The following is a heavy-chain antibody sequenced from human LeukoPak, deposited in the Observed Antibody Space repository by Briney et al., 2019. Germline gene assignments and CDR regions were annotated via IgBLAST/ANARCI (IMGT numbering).Heavy chain of an antibody. CDR3: ARPSPGGQPIRSSPFNI. V-gene: IGHV3-21*06. Sequence: GRSLRLSCVGSGFSFSNSYMNWVRQAPGKGLEWLSSISTTSDYIYHADSVKGLFTTSTDNAKNSLYLKMNSLRAEDTGVYYCARPSPGGQPIRSSPFNIWGQGRMVTVSS. CDR1: GFSFSNSY. CDR2: ISTTSDYI. D-gene: IGHD3-16*01. J-gene: IGHJ3*02.